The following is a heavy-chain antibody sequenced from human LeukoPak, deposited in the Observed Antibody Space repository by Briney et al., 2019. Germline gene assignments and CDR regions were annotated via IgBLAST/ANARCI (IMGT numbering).Heavy chain of an antibody. J-gene: IGHJ4*02. V-gene: IGHV3-23*01. CDR3: AKDSGVLLWFGELS. CDR2: ISGSGGST. Sequence: GGSLRLSCAASGFTFSSYAMSWVRQAPGKGLEWVSAISGSGGSTYYADSVKGRFTISRDNSKNTLFLQISSLRVEDTAVYYCAKDSGVLLWFGELSWGQGTRVTVSS. CDR1: GFTFSSYA. D-gene: IGHD3-10*01.